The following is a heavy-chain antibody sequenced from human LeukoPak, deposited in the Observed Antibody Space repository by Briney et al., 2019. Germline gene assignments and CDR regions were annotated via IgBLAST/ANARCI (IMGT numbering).Heavy chain of an antibody. Sequence: ASVKVSCKASGGTFSSYAISWVRQAPGQGLEWVGRIIPILGIANYAQKFQGRVTITADKSTSTAYMELSSLRSEDTAVYYCARAFKRVLRDTFDYWGQGTLVTVSS. J-gene: IGHJ4*02. CDR2: IIPILGIA. CDR1: GGTFSSYA. D-gene: IGHD2/OR15-2a*01. V-gene: IGHV1-69*04. CDR3: ARAFKRVLRDTFDY.